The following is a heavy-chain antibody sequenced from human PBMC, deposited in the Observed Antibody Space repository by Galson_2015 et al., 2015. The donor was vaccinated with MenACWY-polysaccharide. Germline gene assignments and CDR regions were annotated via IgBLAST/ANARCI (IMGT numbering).Heavy chain of an antibody. CDR1: GYTFTSYG. D-gene: IGHD3-10*01. CDR2: ISAYNGNT. CDR3: ASSKYYYGSGSDAFDI. Sequence: SVKVSCKASGYTFTSYGISWARQAPGQGLEWMGWISAYNGNTNYAQKLQGRVTMTTDTSTSTAYMELRSLRSDDTAVYYCASSKYYYGSGSDAFDIWGQGTMVTVSS. J-gene: IGHJ3*02. V-gene: IGHV1-18*01.